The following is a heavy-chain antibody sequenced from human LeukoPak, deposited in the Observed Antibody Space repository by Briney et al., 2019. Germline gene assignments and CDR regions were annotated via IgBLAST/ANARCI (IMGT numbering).Heavy chain of an antibody. CDR1: GFTFSSYS. CDR2: ISSSSSYI. J-gene: IGHJ6*02. V-gene: IGHV3-21*01. D-gene: IGHD2-2*02. Sequence: PGGSLSLSCAASGFTFSSYSMNWVRQAPGKGLEWVSSISSSSSYIYYADSVKGRFTISRDNAKNSLYLQMNSLRAEDTAVYYCARDGVVVPAAIGYYYYGMDVWGQGTTVTVSS. CDR3: ARDGVVVPAAIGYYYYGMDV.